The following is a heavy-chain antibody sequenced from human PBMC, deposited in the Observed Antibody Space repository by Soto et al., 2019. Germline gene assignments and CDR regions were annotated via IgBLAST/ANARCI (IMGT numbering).Heavy chain of an antibody. CDR1: GGSISSYY. V-gene: IGHV4-59*01. CDR2: IYYSGST. D-gene: IGHD6-25*01. Sequence: SETLSLTCTVSGGSISSYYWSWIRQPPGKGLEWIGYIYYSGSTNYNPSLKSRVTISVDTSKNQFSLKLSSVTAADTAVYYCARDQGNPCSGSGYYGMDVWGQGTTVTVSS. J-gene: IGHJ6*02. CDR3: ARDQGNPCSGSGYYGMDV.